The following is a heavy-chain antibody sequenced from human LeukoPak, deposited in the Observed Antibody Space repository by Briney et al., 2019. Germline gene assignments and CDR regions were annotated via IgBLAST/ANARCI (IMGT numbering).Heavy chain of an antibody. D-gene: IGHD3-22*01. CDR1: GFTFSSYA. CDR2: ISYDGSNK. CDR3: AKGFGWNQGYYYDSSGYDY. J-gene: IGHJ4*02. Sequence: GGSLRLSCAASGFTFSSYAMHWVRQAPGKGLEWVAVISYDGSNKYYADSVKGRFTISRDNSKSTLYLQMDSLRAEDTAVYYCAKGFGWNQGYYYDSSGYDYWGQGTLVTVSS. V-gene: IGHV3-30-3*01.